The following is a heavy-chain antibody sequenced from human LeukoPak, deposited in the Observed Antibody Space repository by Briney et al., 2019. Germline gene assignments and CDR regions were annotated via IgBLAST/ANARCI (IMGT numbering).Heavy chain of an antibody. CDR3: ARAFLYYDFWSGYP. Sequence: GSVKVSCKASGYIFTGYYMHWVRQAPGQGLEWMGWINPNSGGTNYAQKFQGRVTMTRDTSISTAYMELSRLTSDDTAVYYCARAFLYYDFWSGYPWGQGTLVTVSS. V-gene: IGHV1-2*02. D-gene: IGHD3-3*01. CDR2: INPNSGGT. CDR1: GYIFTGYY. J-gene: IGHJ4*02.